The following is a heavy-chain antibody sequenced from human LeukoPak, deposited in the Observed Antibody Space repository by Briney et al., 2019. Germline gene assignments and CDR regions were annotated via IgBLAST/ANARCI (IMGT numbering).Heavy chain of an antibody. D-gene: IGHD2-2*01. V-gene: IGHV3-7*01. CDR3: AGGYCSSSSCFDYDAFDI. CDR1: GFTFSNNW. Sequence: GGPLRLSCAASGFTFSNNWMTWVRQAPGKGLEWVANIRQDGSEKHYVESVKGRFTISRDNTKNSLYLQMNSLRAEDTAVYYCAGGYCSSSSCFDYDAFDIWGQGTMVTVSS. CDR2: IRQDGSEK. J-gene: IGHJ3*02.